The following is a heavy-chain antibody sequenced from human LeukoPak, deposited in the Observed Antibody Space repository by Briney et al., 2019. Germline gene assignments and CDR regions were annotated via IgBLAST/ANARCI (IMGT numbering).Heavy chain of an antibody. Sequence: GGSLRLPCAASGFTFSSYSMNWVRQAPGKGLEWVSSISSSSSYIYYADSVKGRFTISRDNAKNSLYLQMNSLRAEDTAVYYCARWSIAVAGNPFDYWGQGTLVTVSS. D-gene: IGHD6-19*01. J-gene: IGHJ4*02. V-gene: IGHV3-21*01. CDR1: GFTFSSYS. CDR2: ISSSSSYI. CDR3: ARWSIAVAGNPFDY.